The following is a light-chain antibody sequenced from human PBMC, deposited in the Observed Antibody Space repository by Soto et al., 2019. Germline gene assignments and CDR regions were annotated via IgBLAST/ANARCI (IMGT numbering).Light chain of an antibody. J-gene: IGKJ4*01. Sequence: DIVLTQSPATLSLSPGKRATLSCRASQSVSNFLAWYQQKAGQAPRLLIYDTSNRAGGIPARFSGSGSGTDFTLTISSLEPEDFAVYYCQQRSNWPPLTFGGGTKVDI. CDR2: DTS. V-gene: IGKV3-11*01. CDR1: QSVSNF. CDR3: QQRSNWPPLT.